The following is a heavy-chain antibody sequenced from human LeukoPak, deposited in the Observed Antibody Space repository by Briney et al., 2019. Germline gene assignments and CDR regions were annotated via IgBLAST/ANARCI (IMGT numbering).Heavy chain of an antibody. D-gene: IGHD6-19*01. V-gene: IGHV3-9*01. CDR1: GFTFDDYA. Sequence: GGSLRLSCAASGFTFDDYAMHWVRQAPGKGLEWVSGISWNSGSIGYADSVKGRFTISRDNAKNSLYLQMNSLRAEDTAVYYCAKVKQNVVLGIAVAGLTPDFDYWGQGTLVTVSS. CDR3: AKVKQNVVLGIAVAGLTPDFDY. J-gene: IGHJ4*02. CDR2: ISWNSGSI.